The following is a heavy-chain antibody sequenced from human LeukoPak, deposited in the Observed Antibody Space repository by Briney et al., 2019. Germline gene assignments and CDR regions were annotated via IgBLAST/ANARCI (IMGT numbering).Heavy chain of an antibody. Sequence: SETLSLTCTVSGGSIRSGSHYWAWIRQPPGKGLEWIGSIYYSGSTYYNPSLENRVTLSIDTSKNHFSLKLSSLSAADTSVYYCAKRDDSGGNLVDLWGQGTLVTVS. CDR1: GGSIRSGSHY. CDR2: IYYSGST. CDR3: AKRDDSGGNLVDL. D-gene: IGHD3-22*01. J-gene: IGHJ4*02. V-gene: IGHV4-39*02.